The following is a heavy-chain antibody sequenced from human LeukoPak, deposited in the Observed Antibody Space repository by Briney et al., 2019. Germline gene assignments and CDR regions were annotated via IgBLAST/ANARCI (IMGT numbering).Heavy chain of an antibody. CDR2: ISGSGGST. J-gene: IGHJ4*02. Sequence: GXSLXLSCAASGFTFSSYAMSWVRQAPGKGLEWVSAISGSGGSTYYADSVKGRFTISRDNSKNTLYLQMNSLRAEDTAVYYCAKGQYYYDSSGYHILGYWGQGTLVTVSS. CDR1: GFTFSSYA. D-gene: IGHD3-22*01. V-gene: IGHV3-23*01. CDR3: AKGQYYYDSSGYHILGY.